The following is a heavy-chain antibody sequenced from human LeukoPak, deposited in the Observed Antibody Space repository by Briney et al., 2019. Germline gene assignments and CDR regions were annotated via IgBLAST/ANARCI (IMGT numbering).Heavy chain of an antibody. J-gene: IGHJ4*02. CDR1: GYSFSTYW. Sequence: GESLKISCKGSGYSFSTYWIGWVRQMPGKGLEWMGIIYPGDSDTRYSPSFQGQVTIPADKSISTAYLQWSGLKASDTAMYYCARQNGYYRAYDYWGQGTLVTVSS. V-gene: IGHV5-51*01. CDR2: IYPGDSDT. CDR3: ARQNGYYRAYDY. D-gene: IGHD3-22*01.